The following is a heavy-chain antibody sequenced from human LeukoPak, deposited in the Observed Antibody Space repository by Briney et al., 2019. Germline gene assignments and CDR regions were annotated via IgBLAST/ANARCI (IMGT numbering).Heavy chain of an antibody. D-gene: IGHD6-6*01. CDR3: AKDPSYSSYSTWFDP. Sequence: AGGSLRLSCAASGFTFSSYGMHWVRQAPGKGLEWVAFIRYDGSNKYYADSVKGRFTISRGNSKNTLYLQMNSLRAEDTAVYYCAKDPSYSSYSTWFDPWGQGTLVTVSS. CDR1: GFTFSSYG. CDR2: IRYDGSNK. J-gene: IGHJ5*02. V-gene: IGHV3-30*02.